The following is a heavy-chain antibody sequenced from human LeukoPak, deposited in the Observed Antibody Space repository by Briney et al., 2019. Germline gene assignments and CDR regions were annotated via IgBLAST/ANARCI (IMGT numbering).Heavy chain of an antibody. CDR3: ARRTRGSNWFDP. CDR1: GGSISSSSYY. CDR2: IYYSGST. Sequence: PSETLPLTCTVSGGSISSSSYYWGWIRQPPGKGLEWIGSIYYSGSTYYNPSLKSRVTISVDTSKNQFSLKLSSVTAADTAVYYCARRTRGSNWFDPWGQGTLVTVSS. D-gene: IGHD5-12*01. J-gene: IGHJ5*02. V-gene: IGHV4-39*07.